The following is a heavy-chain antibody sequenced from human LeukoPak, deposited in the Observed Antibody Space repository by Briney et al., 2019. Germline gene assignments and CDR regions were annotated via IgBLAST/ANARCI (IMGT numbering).Heavy chain of an antibody. CDR2: ISGSGSTI. V-gene: IGHV3-11*01. Sequence: GGSLRLSCAASGFTFSDYYMSWIRQAPGKGLEWVSYISGSGSTIYYADSVKDRFTISRDNAKNSLYLQMNSLNTDDTAVYYCARGGYYGSGNDFRFDPWGQGTLVTVSS. CDR3: ARGGYYGSGNDFRFDP. D-gene: IGHD3-10*01. J-gene: IGHJ5*02. CDR1: GFTFSDYY.